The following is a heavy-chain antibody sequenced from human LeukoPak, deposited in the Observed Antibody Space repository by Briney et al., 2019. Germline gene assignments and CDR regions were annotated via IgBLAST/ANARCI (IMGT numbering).Heavy chain of an antibody. CDR3: ASKDTAMVEGAFDI. J-gene: IGHJ3*02. Sequence: GGSLRLSCAASGFTVSSNYMSWVRQAPGKGLEWVSVIYSGGSTYYADSVKGRFTISRDNSKNTLYLQMNSLRAEDTAVYYCASKDTAMVEGAFDIWGQGTMVTVSS. CDR2: IYSGGST. CDR1: GFTVSSNY. D-gene: IGHD5-18*01. V-gene: IGHV3-53*01.